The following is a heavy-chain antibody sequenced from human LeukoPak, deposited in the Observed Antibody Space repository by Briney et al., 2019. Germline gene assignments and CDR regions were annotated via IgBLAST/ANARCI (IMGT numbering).Heavy chain of an antibody. V-gene: IGHV3-21*01. CDR3: ARVAVSGPTGWFDS. J-gene: IGHJ5*01. Sequence: GGSLRLSCAGSGFALKSYSLSWVRQAPGKGLEWVSSISSTSAYIYYADSVKGRLTISRDKVDNVVYLQMNSLGAEDTAVYYCARVAVSGPTGWFDSWGQGTLVIVSS. CDR1: GFALKSYS. D-gene: IGHD2-8*02. CDR2: ISSTSAYI.